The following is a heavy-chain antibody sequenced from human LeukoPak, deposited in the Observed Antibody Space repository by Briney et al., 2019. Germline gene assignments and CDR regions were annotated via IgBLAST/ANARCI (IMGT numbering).Heavy chain of an antibody. V-gene: IGHV3-30-3*01. D-gene: IGHD7-27*01. CDR1: GFIFRNYA. CDR2: ISYDGSNK. CDR3: AREELGMVYFDY. J-gene: IGHJ4*02. Sequence: GRSLRLSCAASGFIFRNYAMHWVRQAPGKGLEWVAVISYDGSNKYYADSVKGRFTISRDNSKNTLFLQMNSQSAENTAVYYGAREELGMVYFDYWGLGTLVTVSS.